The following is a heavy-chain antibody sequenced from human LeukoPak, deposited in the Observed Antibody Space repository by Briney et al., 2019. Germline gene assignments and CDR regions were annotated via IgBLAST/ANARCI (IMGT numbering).Heavy chain of an antibody. V-gene: IGHV1-8*01. CDR3: AGGRQGRITMVRGVTNWFDP. D-gene: IGHD3-10*01. Sequence: ASVKVSCKASVYTFTSYDINWMRQATGKGLEWMGWMNPNSGNKGYAQKFQGRVTMTRNTSISTAYTELSRLRSEDTAVYYCAGGRQGRITMVRGVTNWFDPWGQGTLVTVSS. CDR2: MNPNSGNK. J-gene: IGHJ5*02. CDR1: VYTFTSYD.